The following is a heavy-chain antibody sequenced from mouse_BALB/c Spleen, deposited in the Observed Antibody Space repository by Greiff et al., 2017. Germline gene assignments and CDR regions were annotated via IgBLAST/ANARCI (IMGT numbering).Heavy chain of an antibody. CDR1: GYTFTDYE. J-gene: IGHJ3*01. CDR3: TTSTMITPFAY. Sequence: QVQLQQSGAELVRPGASVTLSCKASGYTFTDYEMHWVKQTPVHGLEWIGAIDPETGGTAYNQKFKGKATLTADKSSSTAYMELRSLTSEDSAVYYCTTSTMITPFAYWGQGTLVTVSA. V-gene: IGHV1-15*01. D-gene: IGHD2-4*01. CDR2: IDPETGGT.